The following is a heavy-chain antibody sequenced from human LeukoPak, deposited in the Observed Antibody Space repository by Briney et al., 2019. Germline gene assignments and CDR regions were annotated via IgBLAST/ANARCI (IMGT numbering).Heavy chain of an antibody. CDR1: GGTFSSYA. V-gene: IGHV1-69*04. CDR2: IIHILGIA. J-gene: IGHJ6*02. D-gene: IGHD6-13*01. CDR3: ARHPYSSSWLPDYYYGMDV. Sequence: SVKVSCKASGGTFSSYAISWVRQAPGQGLEWMGRIIHILGIANYAQKFQGRVTITADKSTSTAYMELSSLRSEDTAVYYCARHPYSSSWLPDYYYGMDVWGQGTTVTVSS.